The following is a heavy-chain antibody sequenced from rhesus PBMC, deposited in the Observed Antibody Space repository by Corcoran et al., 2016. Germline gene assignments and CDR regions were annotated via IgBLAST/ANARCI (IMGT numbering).Heavy chain of an antibody. Sequence: QVQLQESGPGLVKPSETLPLTCAVSGASIGDNYWSWIRLAPGRGLEWIGRIYGPRGTTDYHPSFHSRVAISIDTSNNQLSLRLKSVTAADTAVYYCAKAGVATDFDYWGQGVLVTVSS. J-gene: IGHJ4*01. CDR1: GASIGDNY. CDR3: AKAGVATDFDY. D-gene: IGHD1-44*01. V-gene: IGHV4S2*01. CDR2: IYGPRGTT.